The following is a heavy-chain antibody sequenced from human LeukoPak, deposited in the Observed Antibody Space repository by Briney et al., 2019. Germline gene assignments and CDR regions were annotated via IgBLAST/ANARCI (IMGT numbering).Heavy chain of an antibody. J-gene: IGHJ6*03. CDR3: AKDGGRMAHYYYFYMDV. CDR2: IRYDGSKN. D-gene: IGHD2-8*01. V-gene: IGHV3-30*02. Sequence: PGGSLRLSCAATGFNFNSYGMHWVRQAPGKGLEWVALIRYDGSKNWYSDSVKGRFTVSRDNSKNTLYLQMNSLRTEDAALYYCAKDGGRMAHYYYFYMDVWGKGTTVTVSS. CDR1: GFNFNSYG.